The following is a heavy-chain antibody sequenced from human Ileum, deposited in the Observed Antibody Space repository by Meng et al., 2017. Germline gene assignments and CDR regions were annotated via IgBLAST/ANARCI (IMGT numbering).Heavy chain of an antibody. Sequence: QVQLVQSGSELKKPGASVKVSCKASGYTFTTYAMNWVRQAPGQGLEWMGWINTNSGNPTDAKGLTGRFVFSLDTSVSTAYLQISSLKAEDTAVYYCARRDNQGPGFGVDYWGQGTLVTVSS. J-gene: IGHJ4*02. CDR1: GYTFTTYA. D-gene: IGHD3-10*01. CDR2: INTNSGNP. V-gene: IGHV7-4-1*02. CDR3: ARRDNQGPGFGVDY.